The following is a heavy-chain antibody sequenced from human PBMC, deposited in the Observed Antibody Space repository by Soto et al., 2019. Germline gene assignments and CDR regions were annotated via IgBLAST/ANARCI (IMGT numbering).Heavy chain of an antibody. V-gene: IGHV4-30-2*01. CDR2: IYHSGST. CDR3: ARVPGP. CDR1: GGSISDDY. J-gene: IGHJ5*02. Sequence: PSETLSLTCTVSGGSISDDYWSWFRQPPGKGLEWIGYIYHSGSTYYNPSLKSRVTISVDRSKNQFSLKLSSVTAADTAVYYCARVPGPWGQGTLVTVSS.